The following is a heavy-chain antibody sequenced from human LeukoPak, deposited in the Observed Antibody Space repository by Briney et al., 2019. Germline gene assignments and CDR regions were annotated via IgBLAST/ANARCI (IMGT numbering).Heavy chain of an antibody. CDR3: AKARTATLWFGELLGY. Sequence: GGSLRLSCAASGFTFSSYAMSWVRQAPGKGLEWVSAISGSGGSTYYADSVKGRFPISRDNSKNTLYLQMNSLRAEDTAVYYCAKARTATLWFGELLGYWGQGTLVTVSS. CDR2: ISGSGGST. CDR1: GFTFSSYA. D-gene: IGHD3-10*01. V-gene: IGHV3-23*01. J-gene: IGHJ4*01.